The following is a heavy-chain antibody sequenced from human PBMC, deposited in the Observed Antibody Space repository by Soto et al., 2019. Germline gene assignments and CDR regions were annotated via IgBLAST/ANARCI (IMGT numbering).Heavy chain of an antibody. V-gene: IGHV4-39*01. D-gene: IGHD3-22*01. CDR2: IYYSGST. Sequence: QLQLQESGPGLVKPSETLSLTCTVSGGSISSSSYYWGWIRQPPGKGLEWIGSIYYSGSTYYNPSLKSRVTISVDTSKNQFSLKLSSVTAADTAVYYCARCAGSGWLLLYYWGQGTLVTVSS. J-gene: IGHJ4*02. CDR3: ARCAGSGWLLLYY. CDR1: GGSISSSSYY.